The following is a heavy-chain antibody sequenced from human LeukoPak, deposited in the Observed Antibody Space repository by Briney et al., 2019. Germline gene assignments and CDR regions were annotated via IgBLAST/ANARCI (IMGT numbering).Heavy chain of an antibody. V-gene: IGHV3-30-3*01. CDR3: GRKVGATYFDY. J-gene: IGHJ4*02. Sequence: PGGSLRLSCAASGFTFSSYAMHWVRQAPGKGLEWVALISYDGTKKYYADSVKGRFTISRDNSKNTLYLQMNSLRAEDTAVYYCGRKVGATYFDYWGQGTLVTVSS. CDR1: GFTFSSYA. CDR2: ISYDGTKK. D-gene: IGHD1-26*01.